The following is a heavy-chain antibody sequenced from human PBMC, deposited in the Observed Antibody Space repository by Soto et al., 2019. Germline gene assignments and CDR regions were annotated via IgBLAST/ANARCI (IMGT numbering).Heavy chain of an antibody. Sequence: QVQLVQSGAEEKKPGASVKVSCKASGYTFTSYAMHWVRQAPGQRLEWMGWINAGNGNTKYSQKFQGRVTITRETAASTDYMELSSLRSEVTAVYYCARSIVVVTALDYWGQGALVTVSS. CDR1: GYTFTSYA. V-gene: IGHV1-3*05. D-gene: IGHD2-21*02. CDR2: INAGNGNT. CDR3: ARSIVVVTALDY. J-gene: IGHJ4*02.